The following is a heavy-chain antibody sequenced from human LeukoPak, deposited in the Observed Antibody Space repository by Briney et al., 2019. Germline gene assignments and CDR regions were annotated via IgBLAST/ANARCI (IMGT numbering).Heavy chain of an antibody. Sequence: PSQTLSLTCTVSGGSISSGSYYWSWIRQPAGKGLEWIGRIYTSGSTNYNPSLKSRVTISVDTSKNQFSLKLSSVTAADTAVYYCARSARYYYDSRGPAAFDIWGQGTMVTVSS. CDR3: ARSARYYYDSRGPAAFDI. J-gene: IGHJ3*02. D-gene: IGHD3-22*01. V-gene: IGHV4-61*02. CDR2: IYTSGST. CDR1: GGSISSGSYY.